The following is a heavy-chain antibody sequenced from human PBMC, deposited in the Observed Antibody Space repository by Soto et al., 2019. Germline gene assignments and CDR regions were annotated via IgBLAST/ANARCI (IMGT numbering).Heavy chain of an antibody. CDR1: AGTFRGYA. CDR2: IIPIVGIT. D-gene: IGHD1-20*01. CDR3: ARDPRSITGTTSSEDFQY. J-gene: IGHJ1*01. V-gene: IGHV1-69*01. Sequence: QAHLMQSGAEVNKPGSSVKVSCKASAGTFRGYAISWVRQRPGRGLEWMGGIIPIVGITSHAEKFQGRITLAADESTGTAFMDLRSLISEDTAVYYCARDPRSITGTTSSEDFQYWGPGTLVSVSS.